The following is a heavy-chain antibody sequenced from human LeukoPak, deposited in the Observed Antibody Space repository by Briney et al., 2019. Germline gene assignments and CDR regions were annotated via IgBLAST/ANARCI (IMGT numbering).Heavy chain of an antibody. CDR3: ASVGKQWLVLRGWFDP. J-gene: IGHJ5*02. CDR2: INHSGST. V-gene: IGHV4-34*01. D-gene: IGHD6-19*01. Sequence: PSETLSLTCAVYGGSFSGYYWSWIRQPPGKGLGWIGEINHSGSTNYNPSLKSRVTISVDTSKNQFSLKLSSVTAADTAVYYCASVGKQWLVLRGWFDPWGQGTLVTVSS. CDR1: GGSFSGYY.